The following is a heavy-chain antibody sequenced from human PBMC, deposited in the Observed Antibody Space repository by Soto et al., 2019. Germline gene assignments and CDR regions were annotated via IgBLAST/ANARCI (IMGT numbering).Heavy chain of an antibody. V-gene: IGHV1-69*02. D-gene: IGHD5-12*01. CDR3: ATGLYSGYDDYYFDY. CDR2: IIPILGIA. J-gene: IGHJ4*02. Sequence: SVKVSCKASGGTFSSYTISWVRQAPGQGLEWMGRIIPILGIANYAQKFQGRVTITADKSTSTAYMELSSLRSEDTAVYYCATGLYSGYDDYYFDYWGQGTLVTVSS. CDR1: GGTFSSYT.